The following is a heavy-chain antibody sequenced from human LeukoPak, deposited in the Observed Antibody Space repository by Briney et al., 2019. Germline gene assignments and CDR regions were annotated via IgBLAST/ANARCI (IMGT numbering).Heavy chain of an antibody. CDR3: ARAGYSSSWYTFDY. CDR2: INSDGIST. V-gene: IGHV3-74*01. D-gene: IGHD6-13*01. Sequence: PGGPLRLSCAASGFTFSSYWMHWVRQAPGKGLVWVSRINSDGISTNYADSVKGRFTISRDNAKNTLYLQMNSLRAEDTAVYYCARAGYSSSWYTFDYWGQGTLVTVSS. CDR1: GFTFSSYW. J-gene: IGHJ4*02.